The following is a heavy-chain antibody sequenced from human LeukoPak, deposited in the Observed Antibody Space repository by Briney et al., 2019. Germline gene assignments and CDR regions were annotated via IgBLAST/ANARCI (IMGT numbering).Heavy chain of an antibody. Sequence: SETLSLTCAVYGGSFSGYYWSWIRQPPGKGLEWIGEVNHSGSTNYSPSLKSRVTMSVDTSKNQFSLNLSSVTAADTAVYYCSRVVWDGVIVAVQPAATPGSIDYWGQGTLVTVSS. CDR3: SRVVWDGVIVAVQPAATPGSIDY. V-gene: IGHV4-34*01. J-gene: IGHJ4*02. D-gene: IGHD2-2*01. CDR1: GGSFSGYY. CDR2: VNHSGST.